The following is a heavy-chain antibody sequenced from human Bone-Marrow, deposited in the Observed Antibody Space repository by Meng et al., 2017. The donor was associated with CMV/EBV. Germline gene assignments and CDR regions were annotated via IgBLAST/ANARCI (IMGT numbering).Heavy chain of an antibody. Sequence: SETLSLTCTVSGGSISSYYWSWIRQPPGKGLEWIGYIHYRGTTNYNPSLRSRVTVSADTSKNQFSLKLTSVTAADTAVYVCARENYDSDYGGWGWVVGYWGQGTLVTVSS. V-gene: IGHV4-59*01. CDR3: ARENYDSDYGGWGWVVGY. CDR1: GGSISSYY. CDR2: IHYRGTT. J-gene: IGHJ4*02. D-gene: IGHD4-23*01.